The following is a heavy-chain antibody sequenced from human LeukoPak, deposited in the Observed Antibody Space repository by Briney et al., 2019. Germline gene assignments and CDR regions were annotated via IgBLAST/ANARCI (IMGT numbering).Heavy chain of an antibody. D-gene: IGHD2-15*01. Sequence: PGGSLRLSCVPSGFTFDDYGMSWVRQAAGKEGEWVSGINWTGASVGYANSVKGRVTISRDNAKYPLYLKVNSLRAEDTTVYYCVRAAPTNCSGGICYSGDAFDIWGQGTMVTVSS. CDR2: INWTGASV. J-gene: IGHJ3*02. CDR3: VRAAPTNCSGGICYSGDAFDI. CDR1: GFTFDDYG. V-gene: IGHV3-20*04.